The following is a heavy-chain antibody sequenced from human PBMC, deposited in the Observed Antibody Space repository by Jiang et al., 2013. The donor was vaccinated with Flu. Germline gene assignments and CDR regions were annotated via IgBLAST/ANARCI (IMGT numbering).Heavy chain of an antibody. D-gene: IGHD3-22*01. CDR2: IYNSGST. Sequence: YSISSGYVLGRGSGSPHGKGLEWIGSIYNSGSTYYNPSLKSRVTISVDTSKNQFSLNLSSVTAADTAVYYCARDHNSYYFDSSAAYRNRFDPWGQGTLVTVSS. V-gene: IGHV4-38-2*02. J-gene: IGHJ5*02. CDR3: ARDHNSYYFDSSAAYRNRFDP. CDR1: YSISSGYV.